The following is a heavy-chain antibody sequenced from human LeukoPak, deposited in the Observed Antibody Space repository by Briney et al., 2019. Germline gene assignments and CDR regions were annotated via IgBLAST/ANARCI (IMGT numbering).Heavy chain of an antibody. V-gene: IGHV3-30-3*01. CDR3: ARRGSVDTPMSNWEWWY. CDR1: GFTFRSYA. J-gene: IGHJ4*02. Sequence: GGSLRLSCAASGFTFRSYAMHWVRQAPGKGLEWVAVISYDGSNKYYADSVKGRFTISRDNSKNTLYLQMNRLRAGDTAVYYCARRGSVDTPMSNWEWWYWGQGTLVTVSS. D-gene: IGHD5-18*01. CDR2: ISYDGSNK.